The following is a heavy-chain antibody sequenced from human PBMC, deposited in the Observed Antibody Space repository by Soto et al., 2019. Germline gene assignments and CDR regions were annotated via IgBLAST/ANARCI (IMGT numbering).Heavy chain of an antibody. CDR1: GYTFTGYY. D-gene: IGHD3-3*01. CDR2: INPTSGGT. Sequence: ASVKVSCKASGYTFTGYYMHWVRQAPGQGIEWTGWINPTSGGTNYAQKFQGWVTMTRATSISTAYMELSRRRSDDTAVYYCARGRFLEWSDAFGIWGQGTMVTVSS. J-gene: IGHJ3*02. CDR3: ARGRFLEWSDAFGI. V-gene: IGHV1-2*04.